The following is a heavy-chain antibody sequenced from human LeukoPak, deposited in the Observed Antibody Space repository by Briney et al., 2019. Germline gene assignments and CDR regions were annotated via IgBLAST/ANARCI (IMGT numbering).Heavy chain of an antibody. CDR1: GFTFSSYG. CDR3: WVTATPFDI. V-gene: IGHV3-30*03. J-gene: IGHJ3*02. CDR2: ISYDGSNK. Sequence: GGSLRLSCAASGFTFSSYGMHWVRQAPGKGLEWVAVISYDGSNKYYADSVKGRFTISRDNSKNTLYLQMNSLRAEDTAVYYPWVTATPFDIWGQGTMVTVSS. D-gene: IGHD2-21*02.